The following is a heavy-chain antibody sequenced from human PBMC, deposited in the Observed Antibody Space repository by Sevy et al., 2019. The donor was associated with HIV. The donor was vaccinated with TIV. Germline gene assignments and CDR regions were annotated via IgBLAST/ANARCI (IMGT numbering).Heavy chain of an antibody. J-gene: IGHJ6*02. CDR2: ISYDGNLK. Sequence: GGPLRLSCAASGFTFNFYGMHWVRQAPGKGLEWVALISYDGNLKYYADSAKGRFTISRDNSKNTLYLQMNSLRPEDTAVYYCVKAPNDYDNSGWAGLEVWGQGTTVTVSS. D-gene: IGHD3-22*01. CDR3: VKAPNDYDNSGWAGLEV. CDR1: GFTFNFYG. V-gene: IGHV3-30*18.